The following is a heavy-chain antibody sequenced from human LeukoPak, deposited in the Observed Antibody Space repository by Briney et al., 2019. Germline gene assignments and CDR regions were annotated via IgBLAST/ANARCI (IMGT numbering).Heavy chain of an antibody. Sequence: GGSLRLSCAASGFTFTNYWMHWVRQAPGKGLVWVSRIDIDGTGTSYADSVKGRFTISRDNAKNTVSLQINSLKAEDTAVYYCGTVFDHWGPGILDTVSS. CDR2: IDIDGTGT. J-gene: IGHJ4*02. CDR1: GFTFTNYW. CDR3: GTVFDH. V-gene: IGHV3-74*01.